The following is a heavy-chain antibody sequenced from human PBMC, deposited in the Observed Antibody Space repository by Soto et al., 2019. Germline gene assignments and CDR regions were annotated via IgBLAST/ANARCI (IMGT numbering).Heavy chain of an antibody. CDR3: ASWLKGPDIGNYYYGMDP. J-gene: IGHJ6*02. CDR1: GGAFSDYA. D-gene: IGHD2-15*01. V-gene: IGHV1-69*14. Sequence: QVQLVQSGAEVKKPGSSVKVSCKASGGAFSDYAFSWVRQAPGQGLEWLGGIMPIFRAPHYAQKFQGRVTITADKLSRTAYMEMKSLTSAATAATYCASWLKGPDIGNYYYGMDPWGQGATATFS. CDR2: IMPIFRAP.